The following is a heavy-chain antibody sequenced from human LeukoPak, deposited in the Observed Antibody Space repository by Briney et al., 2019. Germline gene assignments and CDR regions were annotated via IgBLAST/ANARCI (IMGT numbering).Heavy chain of an antibody. CDR1: GYSXXXYW. D-gene: IGHD1-1*01. V-gene: IGHV5-51*01. Sequence: GESLKISCKGSGYSXXXYWIAXXXXXPGKGLEWMGIIYPGDSETRYSPSFSPSFQGQVTISADKSISTAYLQWSSLKASDTAMYYCARLYNWDDGFDHWGQGTLVTVSS. CDR3: ARLYNWDDGFDH. J-gene: IGHJ4*02. CDR2: IYPGDSET.